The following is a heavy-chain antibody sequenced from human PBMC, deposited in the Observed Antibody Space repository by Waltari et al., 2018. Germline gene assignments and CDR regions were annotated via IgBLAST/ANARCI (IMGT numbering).Heavy chain of an antibody. CDR2: IRTNVYGGTT. CDR3: SKNRAAGGHWYFDL. CDR1: GFTFSDYA. D-gene: IGHD6-13*01. Sequence: EVQLEESGGGLVQPGRSLRLSCSSSGFTFSDYAMDWFRLAPGKGLEWIGFIRTNVYGGTTVYAASVEGRFTISRDDSNNIAYLQINSLKTEDTATYYCSKNRAAGGHWYFDLWGRGTLVTVSS. J-gene: IGHJ2*01. V-gene: IGHV3-49*03.